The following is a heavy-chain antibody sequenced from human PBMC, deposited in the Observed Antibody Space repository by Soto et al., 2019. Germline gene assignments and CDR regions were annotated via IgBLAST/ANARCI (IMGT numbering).Heavy chain of an antibody. Sequence: PGGSLRLSCAASGLTFSSYSMNWVRQAPGKGLEWVSSISSSSSYIYYADSVKGRFTISRDNAKNSLYLQMNSLRAEDTAVYYCARDPSSPYYDILTGYYTFYYMDVWGKGTTVTVSS. CDR3: ARDPSSPYYDILTGYYTFYYMDV. J-gene: IGHJ6*03. V-gene: IGHV3-21*01. D-gene: IGHD3-9*01. CDR1: GLTFSSYS. CDR2: ISSSSSYI.